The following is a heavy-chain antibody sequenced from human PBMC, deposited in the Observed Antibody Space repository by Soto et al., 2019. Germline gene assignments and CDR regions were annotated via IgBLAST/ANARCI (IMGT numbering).Heavy chain of an antibody. V-gene: IGHV3-7*05. Sequence: EVQLVESGGGLVQPGGSLRLSCAASGFTFSSYWMSWVRQAPGKGLEWVANIKQDGSEKYYVDSVKGRFTISRDNAKNSLYVQMNSLRAEDTAVYYCAREHVRRYNCVRTVLNWFDPWGQGTLVTVSS. D-gene: IGHD1-20*01. CDR3: AREHVRRYNCVRTVLNWFDP. CDR2: IKQDGSEK. CDR1: GFTFSSYW. J-gene: IGHJ5*02.